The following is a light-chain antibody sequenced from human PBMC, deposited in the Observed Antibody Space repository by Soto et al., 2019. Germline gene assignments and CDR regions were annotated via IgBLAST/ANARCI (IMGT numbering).Light chain of an antibody. V-gene: IGLV2-14*01. CDR1: SNDVGGYNY. CDR2: EIT. Sequence: QSALTQPASVSGSPGQSITISCTGTSNDVGGYNYVSWYQQHPGKAPKLMIYEITNRSSGVSNRFSGSKSGNTASLTISGLQAEDEADYYCSSYTSSSTWVFGGGTKLTVL. CDR3: SSYTSSSTWV. J-gene: IGLJ3*02.